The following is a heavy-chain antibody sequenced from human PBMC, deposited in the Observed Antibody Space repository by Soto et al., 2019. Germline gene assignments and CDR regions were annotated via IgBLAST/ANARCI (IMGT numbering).Heavy chain of an antibody. D-gene: IGHD6-19*01. V-gene: IGHV4-59*01. J-gene: IGHJ4*02. CDR2: IYYSGST. Sequence: PSETLSLTCTVPGGSITGYYWNWIRQPPGKGLEWIGYIYYSGSTNYNPSLKSRVTISVDSSKNQFSLKVNSVTAADTAVYYCARVGSSGWYPRYWGQGTPGHRLL. CDR1: GGSITGYY. CDR3: ARVGSSGWYPRY.